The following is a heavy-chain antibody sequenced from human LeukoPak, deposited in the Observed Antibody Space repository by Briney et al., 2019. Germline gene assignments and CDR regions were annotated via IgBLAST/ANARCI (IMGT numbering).Heavy chain of an antibody. CDR1: GFTFSSYG. CDR2: ISGSGGST. J-gene: IGHJ4*02. D-gene: IGHD3-10*01. Sequence: GGSLRLSCAASGFTFSSYGMSWVRQAPGKGLEWVSAISGSGGSTYYADSVKGRFTISRDNYKNTLYLQMNSLRAEDTAVYYCAKDGGVWFGESNDYWGQGTLVTVSS. CDR3: AKDGGVWFGESNDY. V-gene: IGHV3-23*01.